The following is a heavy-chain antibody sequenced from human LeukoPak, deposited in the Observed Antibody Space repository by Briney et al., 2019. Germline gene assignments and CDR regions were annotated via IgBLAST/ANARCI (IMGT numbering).Heavy chain of an antibody. CDR1: GGTFSSYA. V-gene: IGHV1-69*05. CDR2: IIPIFGTA. J-gene: IGHJ4*02. D-gene: IGHD5-24*01. CDR3: ARVYGYNPDFDY. Sequence: SVKVSCKASGGTFSSYAISWVRQAPGQGLEWMGRIIPIFGTANYAQNFQGRVTMTRDTSISTAYMELTSLRSDDTAVYYCARVYGYNPDFDYWGQGTLVTVSS.